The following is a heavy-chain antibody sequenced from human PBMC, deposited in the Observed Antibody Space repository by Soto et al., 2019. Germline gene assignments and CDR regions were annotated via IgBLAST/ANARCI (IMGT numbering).Heavy chain of an antibody. CDR1: GYTFSGXY. CDR3: ARDLSRSGNGMDV. J-gene: IGHJ6*02. CDR2: ISPNSGGT. Sequence: ASVKVSCKASGYTFSGXYMHWARLAPGQGLEWMGLISPNSGGTNYAQKFQGRVTMTLDTSISTAYMELSRLRSDDTAVYYCARDLSRSGNGMDVGGQGTTVTVSS. D-gene: IGHD3-10*01. V-gene: IGHV1-2*02.